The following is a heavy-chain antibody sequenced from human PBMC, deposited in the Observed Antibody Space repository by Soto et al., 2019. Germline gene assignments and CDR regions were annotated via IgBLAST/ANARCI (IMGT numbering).Heavy chain of an antibody. Sequence: GESLKISCQGSGYSFASYWIGWVRQMPGKDLEWVGIIYPGDSDTRYSPSFQGQVTISADKSLRTAYLQWTSLKASDTALYYCARTRSFTLGFYYDGMDVWGQGTTFRVSS. CDR1: GYSFASYW. V-gene: IGHV5-51*01. D-gene: IGHD6-6*01. CDR3: ARTRSFTLGFYYDGMDV. CDR2: IYPGDSDT. J-gene: IGHJ6*02.